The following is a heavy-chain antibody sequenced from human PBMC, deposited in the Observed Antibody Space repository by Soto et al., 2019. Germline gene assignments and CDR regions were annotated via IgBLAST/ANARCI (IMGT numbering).Heavy chain of an antibody. CDR2: INQDGNED. D-gene: IGHD7-27*01. V-gene: IGHV3-7*01. CDR3: ARTGDGHHDFLDY. Sequence: EVQLVESGGGLVQPGGSLRLSCAASGFIFSSYWMNWVRQAPGKGLEWVANINQDGNEDNLLDSVKGRFTISRDNAKNSLFLQMNSLRVDDTAVYYCARTGDGHHDFLDYWGQGALVSVSS. CDR1: GFIFSSYW. J-gene: IGHJ4*02.